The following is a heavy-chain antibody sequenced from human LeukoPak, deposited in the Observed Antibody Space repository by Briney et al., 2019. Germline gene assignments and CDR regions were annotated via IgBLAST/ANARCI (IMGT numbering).Heavy chain of an antibody. CDR1: GYTLTELS. J-gene: IGHJ4*02. CDR3: ATDPARSGSYLFDY. V-gene: IGHV1-24*01. D-gene: IGHD1-26*01. CDR2: FDPEDGET. Sequence: ASVKVSCKVSGYTLTELSMHWVRQAPGEGLEWMGGFDPEDGETIYAQKFQGRVTMTEDTSTDTAYMELSSLRSEDTAVYYCATDPARSGSYLFDYWGQGTLVTVSS.